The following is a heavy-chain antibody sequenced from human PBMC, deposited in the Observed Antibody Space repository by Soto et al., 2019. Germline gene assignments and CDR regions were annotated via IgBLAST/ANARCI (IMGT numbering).Heavy chain of an antibody. Sequence: SETLSLACTVSGGSMSSYYWTWIRQPPGKGLEWIGNIHYTGSTNYNPSLKSRVTILLGTSTSQFSLKVSSVTAADTAVYYCARDLTNSSTDGPLDPWGHGTLVTVSS. J-gene: IGHJ5*02. CDR1: GGSMSSYY. V-gene: IGHV4-59*01. CDR3: ARDLTNSSTDGPLDP. D-gene: IGHD1-1*01. CDR2: IHYTGST.